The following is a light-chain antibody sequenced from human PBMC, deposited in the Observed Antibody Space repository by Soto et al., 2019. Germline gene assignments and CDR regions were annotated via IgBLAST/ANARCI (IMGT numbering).Light chain of an antibody. CDR1: QSVSRSY. CDR3: QQYGSSPLT. CDR2: GAS. J-gene: IGKJ1*01. V-gene: IGKV3-20*01. Sequence: EIVLTQSPGTLSFSPGEIATLSCRASQSVSRSYLAWYQQKLGQAPRLLIYGASSRATGIPHRFSGSESGTDFTLTISRREHEDFSVYYCQQYGSSPLTFGQGTKVEIK.